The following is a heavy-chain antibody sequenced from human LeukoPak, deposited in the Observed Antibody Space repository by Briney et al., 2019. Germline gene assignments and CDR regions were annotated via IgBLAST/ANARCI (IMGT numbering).Heavy chain of an antibody. J-gene: IGHJ5*02. CDR3: AKDPTVGEWPNWFDP. V-gene: IGHV3-23*01. CDR2: ISGSGGAT. D-gene: IGHD3-16*01. CDR1: GFTFSSYA. Sequence: PGGSLRLSCAASGFTFSSYAMGWVRQAPEGGLQWVSAISGSGGATYSADSVKGRFTISRDNSKNTLYLQMNTLRAEDTAVYYCAKDPTVGEWPNWFDPWGQGTLVTVSS.